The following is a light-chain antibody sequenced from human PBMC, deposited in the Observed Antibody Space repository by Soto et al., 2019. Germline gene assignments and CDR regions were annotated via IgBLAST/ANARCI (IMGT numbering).Light chain of an antibody. CDR3: QQGDSFPFT. CDR1: QDISSW. V-gene: IGKV1-12*01. Sequence: DIQMTQSPSSVSASVGDTVTITCRASQDISSWVAWYQQTQGKAPKLLISAASSLQSGVPTRFRGSGSGTDFTLIISGLQPEDFETYFCQQGDSFPFTFGGGTKVDIK. CDR2: AAS. J-gene: IGKJ4*01.